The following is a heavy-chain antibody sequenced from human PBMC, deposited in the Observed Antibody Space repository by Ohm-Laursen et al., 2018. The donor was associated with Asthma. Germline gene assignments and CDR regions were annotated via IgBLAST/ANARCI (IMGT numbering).Heavy chain of an antibody. CDR1: GYTFTDYG. Sequence: ATVKISCKASGYTFTDYGISWVRQAPGQGLEWMGWISAKNGNTDFTQKLQGRVTLTTDTSTSTAHMEVRSLTSDDTAVYYCARVSCNDDICYSLFYNWGQGTLVTASS. V-gene: IGHV1-18*04. D-gene: IGHD2-15*01. CDR3: ARVSCNDDICYSLFYN. J-gene: IGHJ4*02. CDR2: ISAKNGNT.